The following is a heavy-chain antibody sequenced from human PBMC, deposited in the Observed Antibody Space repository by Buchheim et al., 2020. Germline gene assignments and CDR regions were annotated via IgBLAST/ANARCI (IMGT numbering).Heavy chain of an antibody. CDR1: GFTFSSYA. CDR3: ARGGSFIDYVWGMIDY. D-gene: IGHD3-16*01. Sequence: QVQLVESGGGVVQPGRSLRLSCAASGFTFSSYAMHWVRQAPGKGLEWVAVISYDGSNKYYADSVKGRFTISRDNSKNTLYLQMNSLRAEDTAVYYCARGGSFIDYVWGMIDYWGQGTL. CDR2: ISYDGSNK. V-gene: IGHV3-30-3*01. J-gene: IGHJ4*02.